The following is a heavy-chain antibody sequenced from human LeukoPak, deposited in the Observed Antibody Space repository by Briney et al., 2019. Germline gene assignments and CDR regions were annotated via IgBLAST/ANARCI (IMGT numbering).Heavy chain of an antibody. V-gene: IGHV3-30*02. D-gene: IGHD3-3*01. CDR1: GFTFSSYG. CDR3: ARIGVTIFGVLMYYFDS. J-gene: IGHJ4*02. Sequence: PGGSLRLSCAASGFTFSSYGMHWVRQAPGKGLEWVAFIRYDGSNKYYADSVKGRFTISRDNSKNTLYLQMNSLRAEDTAVYYCARIGVTIFGVLMYYFDSWGQGTLVTVSS. CDR2: IRYDGSNK.